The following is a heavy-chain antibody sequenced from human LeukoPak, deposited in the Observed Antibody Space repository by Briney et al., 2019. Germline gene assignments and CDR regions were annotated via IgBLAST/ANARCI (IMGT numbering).Heavy chain of an antibody. CDR3: ARATTVTTPADC. V-gene: IGHV4-31*03. J-gene: IGHJ4*02. CDR2: IYYSGST. D-gene: IGHD4-17*01. Sequence: PSETLSRTCTVSGGSISSGAYYWSWIRQHPGKGLEWIGYIYYSGSTYYNPSLKSRVTISLDTSKNQFSLKLSSVTAADTAVYYCARATTVTTPADCWRQGTLVTVSS. CDR1: GGSISSGAYY.